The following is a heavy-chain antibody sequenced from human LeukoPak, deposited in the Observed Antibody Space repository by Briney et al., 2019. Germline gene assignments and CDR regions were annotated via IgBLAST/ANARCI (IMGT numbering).Heavy chain of an antibody. Sequence: GASVKVSCKASGYTFTSYGISWVRQAPGQGLEWMGCISACNGNTNYAQKLQGRVTMTTDTSTSTAYMELRSLRSDDTAVYYCARAPQSRNYYDSSGFLDYWGQGTLVTVSS. CDR1: GYTFTSYG. D-gene: IGHD3-22*01. J-gene: IGHJ4*02. CDR2: ISACNGNT. CDR3: ARAPQSRNYYDSSGFLDY. V-gene: IGHV1-18*01.